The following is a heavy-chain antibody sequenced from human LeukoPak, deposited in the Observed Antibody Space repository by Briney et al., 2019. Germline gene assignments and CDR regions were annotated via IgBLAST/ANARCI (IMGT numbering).Heavy chain of an antibody. CDR3: AKDLDCSGGTCHKTVDY. Sequence: PGGSLRLSCAASGFTFSAFGMHWVRQAPGKGPEWVAFIRFDASDKFYADSAKGRFTISRDNSKNTLHLQMNSLSSEDTAVYYCAKDLDCSGGTCHKTVDYGGRGTLVTVSS. J-gene: IGHJ4*02. V-gene: IGHV3-30*02. D-gene: IGHD2-15*01. CDR2: IRFDASDK. CDR1: GFTFSAFG.